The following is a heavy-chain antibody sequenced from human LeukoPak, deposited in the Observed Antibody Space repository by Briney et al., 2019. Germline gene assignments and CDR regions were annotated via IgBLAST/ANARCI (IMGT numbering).Heavy chain of an antibody. CDR2: IKPNSGST. V-gene: IGHV1-2*02. Sequence: GASVKVSCKASGYTFSGYYRHWVRQAPGQGLEWIGWIKPNSGSTNYPQKLPGRVTMTSDTSISPAYMELSRLRSDDTAVYYCARDLSDYYYYMDVWGKGTTVTVSS. CDR3: ARDLSDYYYYMDV. CDR1: GYTFSGYY. J-gene: IGHJ6*03. D-gene: IGHD3-3*02.